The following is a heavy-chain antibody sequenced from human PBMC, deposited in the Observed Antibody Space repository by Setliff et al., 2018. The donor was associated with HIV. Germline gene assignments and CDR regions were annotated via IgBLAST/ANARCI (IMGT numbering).Heavy chain of an antibody. CDR3: AQEERDAYNYWFDP. CDR2: IFYSGST. CDR1: GESFSGFY. V-gene: IGHV4-59*08. J-gene: IGHJ5*02. D-gene: IGHD1-1*01. Sequence: NPSETLSLTCAVYGESFSGFYWTWIRQPPGKGLEWIGYIFYSGSTNYNPSLKSRVTISVDTSKNQFSLNLSSVTAADTAVYYCAQEERDAYNYWFDPWGQGTLVTVSS.